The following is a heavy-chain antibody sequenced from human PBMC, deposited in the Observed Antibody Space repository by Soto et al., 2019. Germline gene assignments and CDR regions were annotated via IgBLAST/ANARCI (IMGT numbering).Heavy chain of an antibody. V-gene: IGHV3-21*01. J-gene: IGHJ6*02. Sequence: GGSLRLSCEASGFTFTSDSMTWVRQAPGKGLEWVSSISSHGRDIFYADSVKGRFTISRDNAKNSLYLQMNSLRAEDTAVYYCAKSYRSGYDYPNYYYYYGMDVWGQGTTVTVSS. D-gene: IGHD5-12*01. CDR1: GFTFTSDS. CDR3: AKSYRSGYDYPNYYYYYGMDV. CDR2: ISSHGRDI.